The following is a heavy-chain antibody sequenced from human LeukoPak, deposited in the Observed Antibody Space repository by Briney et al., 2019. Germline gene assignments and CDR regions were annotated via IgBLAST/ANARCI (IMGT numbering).Heavy chain of an antibody. CDR2: MFPDDSDI. CDR1: GYSFTSYW. CDR3: ARPRDGYFPYYFDY. D-gene: IGHD3-22*01. V-gene: IGHV5-51*01. J-gene: IGHJ4*02. Sequence: GESLKISCKGSGYSFTSYWIGWVRQMPGKGLEWMGIMFPDDSDIRYSPSFQGQVTISADKSISTAYLQWSSLQASDTAMYYCARPRDGYFPYYFDYWGQGTLVTVSS.